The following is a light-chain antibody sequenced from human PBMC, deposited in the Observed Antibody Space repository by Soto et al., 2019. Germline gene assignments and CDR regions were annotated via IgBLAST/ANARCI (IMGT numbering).Light chain of an antibody. V-gene: IGLV1-44*01. J-gene: IGLJ2*01. CDR1: SSNIGRNT. CDR2: GNN. Sequence: QSVLTQPPSASGTPGQRVTISCSGSSSNIGRNTVNWYQQLPGTAPKLLIHGNNQRPSGVPARFSGSKSGTAASLAISGLQSEDEADYYCATWDDSLNGPVFGGGTKLTVL. CDR3: ATWDDSLNGPV.